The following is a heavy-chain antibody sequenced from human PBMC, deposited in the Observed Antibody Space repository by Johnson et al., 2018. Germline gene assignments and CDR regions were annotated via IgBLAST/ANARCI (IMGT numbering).Heavy chain of an antibody. Sequence: VQLVESGGGLVQPGGSLRLSCAASGFTVSSNYMSWVRQAQGQGLEWVSVVYTAGDTYYADSVKGRFTISRDISKNTLYLHMNNLRAEDTAVYYCTRGMVRGVSAFDISGQGTMVTVSS. J-gene: IGHJ3*02. CDR3: TRGMVRGVSAFDI. CDR2: VYTAGDT. D-gene: IGHD3-10*01. V-gene: IGHV3-53*01. CDR1: GFTVSSNY.